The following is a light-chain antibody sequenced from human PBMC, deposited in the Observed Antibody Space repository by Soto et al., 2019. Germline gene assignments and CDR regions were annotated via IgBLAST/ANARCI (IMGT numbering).Light chain of an antibody. CDR3: QQYNSYWT. CDR2: DAS. J-gene: IGKJ1*01. Sequence: DIQMTQSPSTLSASVGDRVTITCRASQSISSWLAWYQQKPGKAPKLLIYDASSLESGVPSRFSGSGSGTEFTLNISSLQPGDFATYYCQQYNSYWTFGQGTKVEIK. CDR1: QSISSW. V-gene: IGKV1-5*01.